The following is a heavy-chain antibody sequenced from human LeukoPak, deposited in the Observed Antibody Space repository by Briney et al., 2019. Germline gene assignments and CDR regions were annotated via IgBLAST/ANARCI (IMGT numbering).Heavy chain of an antibody. V-gene: IGHV4-39*07. CDR1: GGSISSSSYY. CDR2: IYYSGST. D-gene: IGHD3-10*01. J-gene: IGHJ4*02. Sequence: SETLSLTCTVSGGSISSSSYYWGWIRQPPGKGLEWIGSIYYSGSTYYNPSLKSRVTISVDTSKNQFSLKLSSVTAADTAVYYCARETRPRYGSGRLRDWGQGTLVTVSS. CDR3: ARETRPRYGSGRLRD.